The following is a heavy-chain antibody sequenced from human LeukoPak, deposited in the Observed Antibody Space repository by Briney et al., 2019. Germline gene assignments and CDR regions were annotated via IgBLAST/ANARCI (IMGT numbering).Heavy chain of an antibody. J-gene: IGHJ4*02. D-gene: IGHD3-10*01. CDR3: ARGKVLWFGELLPFDY. V-gene: IGHV4-34*01. CDR2: INHSGST. CDR1: GGSFSGYY. Sequence: SETLSHTCAVYGGSFSGYYWSWIRQPPGKGLEWIGEINHSGSTNYNPSLKSRVTISVDTSKNQFSLKLSSVTAADTAVYYCARGKVLWFGELLPFDYWGQGTLVTVSS.